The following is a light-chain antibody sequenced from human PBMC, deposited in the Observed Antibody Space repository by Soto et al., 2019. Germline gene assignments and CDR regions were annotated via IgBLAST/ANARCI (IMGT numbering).Light chain of an antibody. CDR2: GAS. V-gene: IGKV3-15*01. CDR1: QSVRSY. J-gene: IGKJ1*01. CDR3: HQYDHWPQT. Sequence: EVVMTQSPATLAVSPGERATVSCGASQSVRSYLAWYQQKPGQAPRLLIHGASTRAPGIPARFSGSGSGTDFTLTISSLQSEDFAVYYCHQYDHWPQTFGQGTKVDIK.